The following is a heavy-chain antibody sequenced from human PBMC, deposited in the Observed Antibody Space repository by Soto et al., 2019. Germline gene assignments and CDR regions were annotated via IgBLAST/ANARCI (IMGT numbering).Heavy chain of an antibody. CDR1: GGSISSYY. V-gene: IGHV4-59*01. CDR2: IYYSGST. D-gene: IGHD3-10*01. CDR3: ARDRVWFGEWNGMDV. Sequence: SETLSLTCTVSGGSISSYYWSWIRQPPGKGLEWIGYIYYSGSTNYNPSLKSRVTISVDTSKNQFSLKLSSVTAADTAVYYCARDRVWFGEWNGMDVWGQGTTVTVSS. J-gene: IGHJ6*02.